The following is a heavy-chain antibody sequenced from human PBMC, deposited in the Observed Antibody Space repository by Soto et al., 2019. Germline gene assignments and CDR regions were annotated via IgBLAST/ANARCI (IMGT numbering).Heavy chain of an antibody. J-gene: IGHJ6*02. V-gene: IGHV3-53*01. CDR2: IYSGGST. CDR1: GFTVSSNY. CDR3: ATDIAARRYYYYGMDV. D-gene: IGHD6-6*01. Sequence: SGGSLRLSCAASGFTVSSNYMSWVRQAPGKGLEWVSVIYSGGSTYYADSVKGRFTISRDNSKNTLYLQMNSLRAEDTAVYYCATDIAARRYYYYGMDVWGQGTTVTVSS.